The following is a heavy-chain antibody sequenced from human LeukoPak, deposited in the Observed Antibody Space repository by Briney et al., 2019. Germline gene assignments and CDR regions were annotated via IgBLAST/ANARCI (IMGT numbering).Heavy chain of an antibody. D-gene: IGHD6-13*01. V-gene: IGHV4-39*01. J-gene: IGHJ5*02. CDR2: IYYSGST. Sequence: PSETLSLTCTVSGGSISSSTYYWGWMRQPPGKGLEWIGSIYYSGSTYYNLSLKSRVTISVDTSKNQFSLKLNSVTAADTAVYYCASDEVSGPRIAAAGTRWFDTWGQGTLVTVSS. CDR1: GGSISSSTYY. CDR3: ASDEVSGPRIAAAGTRWFDT.